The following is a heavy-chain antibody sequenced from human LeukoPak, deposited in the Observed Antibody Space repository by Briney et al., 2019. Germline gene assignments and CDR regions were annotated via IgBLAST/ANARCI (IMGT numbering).Heavy chain of an antibody. Sequence: SETLSLTCGVYGGSFTNYCWSWIRQPPGKGLEWIGEIHHGGITNYNSSLKSRLTISGETSTNQSSFNLTAVTAENTAIYYGARRPRGGVPAAYNWFDPWGQGTLVSVSS. CDR1: GGSFTNYC. J-gene: IGHJ5*02. V-gene: IGHV4-34*01. D-gene: IGHD6-13*01. CDR3: ARRPRGGVPAAYNWFDP. CDR2: IHHGGIT.